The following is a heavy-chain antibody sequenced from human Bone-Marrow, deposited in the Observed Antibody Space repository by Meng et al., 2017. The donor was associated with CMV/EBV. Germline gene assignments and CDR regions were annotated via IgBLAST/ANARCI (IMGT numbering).Heavy chain of an antibody. CDR3: ARPSPPAESSTLYYYYGMDV. CDR2: IYYSGST. J-gene: IGHJ6*02. Sequence: SETLSLTCTVSGGSISSGGYYWSWIRQHPGKGLEWIGYIYYSGSTYYNPSLKSRVTISVDTSKNQFSLKLSSVTAADTAVYYCARPSPPAESSTLYYYYGMDVWGQGTTVTVSS. D-gene: IGHD6-13*01. CDR1: GGSISSGGYY. V-gene: IGHV4-39*01.